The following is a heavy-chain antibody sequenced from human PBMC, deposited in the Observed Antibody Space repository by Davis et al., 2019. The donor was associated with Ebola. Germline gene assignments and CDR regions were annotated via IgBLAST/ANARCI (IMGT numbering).Heavy chain of an antibody. CDR2: ISSSGSTI. V-gene: IGHV3-48*03. Sequence: GESLKISCAASGFTFSSYEMNWVRQAPGKGLEWVSYISSSGSTIYYADSVKGRFTISRDNSKNTLYLQMNSLRAEDTAVYYCAKDWRSSTSCGPLNYWGQGTLVTVSS. J-gene: IGHJ4*02. CDR3: AKDWRSSTSCGPLNY. CDR1: GFTFSSYE. D-gene: IGHD2-2*01.